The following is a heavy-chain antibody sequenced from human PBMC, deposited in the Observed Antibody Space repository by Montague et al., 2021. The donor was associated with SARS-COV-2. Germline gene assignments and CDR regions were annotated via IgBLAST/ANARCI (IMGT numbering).Heavy chain of an antibody. V-gene: IGHV4-61*02. CDR3: ASYDFWSGYTDDL. CDR2: VYPLATN. J-gene: IGHJ5*02. CDR1: GVSITSDIYF. Sequence: TLSLTCTVSGVSITSDIYFWHWFRQPAGKGLEWIGRVYPLATNKYNPSLRSRLTLAFDTSRNQISLNLTSVTAADTAVYYCASYDFWSGYTDDLWGPGIRVTVSS. D-gene: IGHD3-3*01.